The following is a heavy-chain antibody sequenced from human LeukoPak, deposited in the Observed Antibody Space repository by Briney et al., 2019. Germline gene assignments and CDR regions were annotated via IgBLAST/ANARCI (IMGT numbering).Heavy chain of an antibody. D-gene: IGHD3-3*01. Sequence: SETLSLTCTVSGGSISSSSYYWGWIRQPPGKGLEWIGSIYYSGSTYYNPSLKSRVTISVDTSKNQFSLKLSSVTAADTAVYYCAGPGVNTYYDFWSGYFFWFDPWGQGTLVTVSS. CDR2: IYYSGST. CDR3: AGPGVNTYYDFWSGYFFWFDP. CDR1: GGSISSSSYY. V-gene: IGHV4-39*01. J-gene: IGHJ5*02.